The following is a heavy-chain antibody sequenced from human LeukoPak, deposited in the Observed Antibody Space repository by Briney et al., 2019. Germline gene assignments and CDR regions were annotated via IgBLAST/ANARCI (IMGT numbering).Heavy chain of an antibody. D-gene: IGHD3-10*01. CDR2: IYTSGST. CDR1: GGSISSYY. CDR3: ARVNYGSGSYYRDDAFDI. V-gene: IGHV4-4*07. J-gene: IGHJ3*02. Sequence: KASETLSLTCTVSGGSISSYYWSWIRQPAGKGLEWIGRIYTSGSTNYNPSLKSRVTMSVDTSKNQFSLKLSSVTAADTAVYYCARVNYGSGSYYRDDAFDIWGQGTMVTVSS.